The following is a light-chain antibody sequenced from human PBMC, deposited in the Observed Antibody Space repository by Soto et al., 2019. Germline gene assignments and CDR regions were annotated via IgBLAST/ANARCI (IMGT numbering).Light chain of an antibody. V-gene: IGKV1-5*03. Sequence: DIQMTQSPSTLSASVGDRVTITCRASQSISSWLAWYQQKPGKAPKLLIYKASSLESGVPSRVSGSGSGTEFTLTISSLQPDDFATYYCQQYNSLWTFGKGTKVESK. CDR1: QSISSW. CDR2: KAS. CDR3: QQYNSLWT. J-gene: IGKJ1*01.